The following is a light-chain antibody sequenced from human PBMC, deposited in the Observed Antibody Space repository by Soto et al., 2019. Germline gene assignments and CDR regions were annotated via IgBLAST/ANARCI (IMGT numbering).Light chain of an antibody. J-gene: IGKJ4*01. V-gene: IGKV3-15*01. CDR3: QQYNNWPLT. CDR2: ATS. CDR1: QSVSSY. Sequence: EIVLTQSPATLSLSPGERATLSCRASQSVSSYLAWYQQKPGQAPRLLIYATSTRATGIPARFSGSGSGTEFTLTISSLQSEDFAVYYCQQYNNWPLTFGGGTKVHIK.